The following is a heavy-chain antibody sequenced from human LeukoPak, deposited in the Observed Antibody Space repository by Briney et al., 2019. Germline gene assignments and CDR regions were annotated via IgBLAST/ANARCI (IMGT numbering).Heavy chain of an antibody. Sequence: ASVEVSCKASGGTFSSYAISWVRQAPGRGLEWMGWINPNSGGTNYAQKFQGRVTMTRDTSISTAYMELSRLRSDDTAVYYCAREYCSGGSCHGGFDYWGQGTLVTVSS. CDR2: INPNSGGT. V-gene: IGHV1-2*02. J-gene: IGHJ4*02. CDR1: GGTFSSYA. D-gene: IGHD2-15*01. CDR3: AREYCSGGSCHGGFDY.